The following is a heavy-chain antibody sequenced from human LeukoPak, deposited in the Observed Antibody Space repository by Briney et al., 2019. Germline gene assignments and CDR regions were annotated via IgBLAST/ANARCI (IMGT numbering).Heavy chain of an antibody. J-gene: IGHJ6*03. Sequence: SQTLSLTCTVSGGSISSGGYYWSWIRQPPGKGLEWIGYIYHSGSTYYNPSLKSRVTISVDRSKNQFSLKLSSVTAADTAVYYCARGVTTGCYYYYYYMDVWGKGTTVTVSS. D-gene: IGHD4-11*01. CDR2: IYHSGST. CDR1: GGSISSGGYY. CDR3: ARGVTTGCYYYYYYMDV. V-gene: IGHV4-30-2*01.